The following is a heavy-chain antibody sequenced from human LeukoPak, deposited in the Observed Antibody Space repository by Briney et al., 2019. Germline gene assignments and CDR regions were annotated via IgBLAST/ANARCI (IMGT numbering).Heavy chain of an antibody. V-gene: IGHV3-48*01. CDR1: GFTFSSYN. Sequence: GGSLRLSCVASGFTFSSYNMNWVRQAPGKGLEWVSHIISSGSTVYYADSVKGRFTISRDNVENSLYLQMNSLRAEDTAVYYCARGLDYWGQGTLVTVSS. J-gene: IGHJ4*02. CDR2: IISSGSTV. CDR3: ARGLDY. D-gene: IGHD2-21*02.